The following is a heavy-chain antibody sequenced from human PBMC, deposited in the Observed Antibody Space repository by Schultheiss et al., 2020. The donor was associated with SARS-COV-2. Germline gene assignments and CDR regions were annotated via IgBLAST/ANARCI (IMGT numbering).Heavy chain of an antibody. V-gene: IGHV3-7*01. D-gene: IGHD2-15*01. CDR1: GFTFSNAW. CDR3: ARDQEGCLDY. Sequence: GGSLRLSCAASGFTFSNAWMSWVRQAPGKGLEWVAEMNEHGSQTYYVDSVKGRFTISRDIAENSLYLQMNSLRAEDTAIYYCARDQEGCLDYWGQGTLVTVSS. CDR2: MNEHGSQT. J-gene: IGHJ4*02.